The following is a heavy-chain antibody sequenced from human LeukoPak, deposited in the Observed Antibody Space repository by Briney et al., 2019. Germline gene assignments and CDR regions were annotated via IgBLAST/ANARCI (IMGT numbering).Heavy chain of an antibody. CDR1: GGSISSYY. D-gene: IGHD2-2*01. V-gene: IGHV4-4*07. CDR2: IYTSGST. Sequence: SETLSLTCTVSGGSISSYYWSWIRPPAGKGLEWIGRIYTSGSTNYNPSLKSRVTMSVDTSKNQFSLKLSSVTAADTAVYYCARVASPSSYWYFDLWGRGTLVTVSS. J-gene: IGHJ2*01. CDR3: ARVASPSSYWYFDL.